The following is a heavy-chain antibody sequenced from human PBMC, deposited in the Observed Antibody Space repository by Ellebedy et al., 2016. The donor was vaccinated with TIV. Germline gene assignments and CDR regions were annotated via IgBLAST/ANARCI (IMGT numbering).Heavy chain of an antibody. CDR2: IYQDGSNQ. V-gene: IGHV3-7*01. CDR3: ARRGSYGDYAVQINNWFDP. D-gene: IGHD4-17*01. Sequence: PGGSLRLSCVASGFSFRSYWMSWVRQAPGKGLEWVANIYQDGSNQYYVDSVKGRFTISRDNANKSLFLQMNSLRGEDTAVYYCARRGSYGDYAVQINNWFDPWGRGTLVTVSS. CDR1: GFSFRSYW. J-gene: IGHJ5*02.